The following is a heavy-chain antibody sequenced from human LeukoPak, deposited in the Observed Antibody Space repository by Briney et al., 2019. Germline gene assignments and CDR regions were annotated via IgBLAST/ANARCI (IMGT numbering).Heavy chain of an antibody. CDR3: ARDRHCVNGLCHNSPGMDV. CDR1: GFTFSGYG. V-gene: IGHV3-33*01. CDR2: IWFDGKNE. J-gene: IGHJ6*02. D-gene: IGHD2-8*01. Sequence: GGSLRLSCAASGFTFSGYGMHWVRLAPGKGLEWVADIWFDGKNEHFAASVKGRFAISRDNSKKTMYLQINSLRAEDTAVYYCARDRHCVNGLCHNSPGMDVWGRGTTVTVSS.